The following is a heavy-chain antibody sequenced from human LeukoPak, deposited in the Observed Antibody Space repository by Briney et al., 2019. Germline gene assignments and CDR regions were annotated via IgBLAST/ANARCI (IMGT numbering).Heavy chain of an antibody. V-gene: IGHV3-9*01. CDR3: AKGGKNYFYYFDY. J-gene: IGHJ4*02. CDR2: ISWNSVII. Sequence: GRSLRLSCAASGFTFDDYAMHWVRQAPRKGLEWVSGISWNSVIIGYADSVKGRFTISRDNAKNSLYLQMNSLRAEDTALYYCAKGGKNYFYYFDYWGQGTLVTVSS. CDR1: GFTFDDYA. D-gene: IGHD3-16*01.